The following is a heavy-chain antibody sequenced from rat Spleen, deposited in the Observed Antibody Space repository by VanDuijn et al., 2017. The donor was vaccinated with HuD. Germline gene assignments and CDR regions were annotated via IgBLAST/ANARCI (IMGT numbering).Heavy chain of an antibody. D-gene: IGHD1-6*01. CDR3: ARRGLPYFDY. J-gene: IGHJ2*01. CDR1: GFTFSDYY. CDR2: ISYDGSST. V-gene: IGHV5-29*01. Sequence: EVQLVESDGGLVQPGRSLKLSCAASGFTFSDYYMAWVRQAPTKGLEWVATISYDGSSTYYRDSVKGRFTISRDNAKSTLYLQMDSLRSEDTATYYCARRGLPYFDYWGQGVMVTVSS.